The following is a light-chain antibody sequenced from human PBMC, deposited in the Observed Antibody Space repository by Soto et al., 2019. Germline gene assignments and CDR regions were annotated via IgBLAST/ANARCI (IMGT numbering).Light chain of an antibody. J-gene: IGKJ5*01. CDR1: QSVSNNY. V-gene: IGKV3-11*01. CDR3: QQRQYWPPIT. CDR2: GAS. Sequence: EIVLTQSPGTLSLSPGERATLSCRASQSVSNNYLAWYQQKPGQAPRPLIYGASNRATGVPARFSGSGSGTDFTLTISSLEPEDCAIYYCQQRQYWPPITFGQGTRLEI.